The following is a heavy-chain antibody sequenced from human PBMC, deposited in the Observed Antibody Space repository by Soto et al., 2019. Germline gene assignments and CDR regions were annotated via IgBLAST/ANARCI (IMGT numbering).Heavy chain of an antibody. Sequence: GGSLRLSCAASGFTFSSCAMGWVRQAPGKGLEWVSDIIDSGASTYYADSVKGRFTISRDNSKSTLYLQMNSLRAEDTAVYYFAKAVYYYGSGSTPLPFDYWGQGTLVTVSS. J-gene: IGHJ4*02. V-gene: IGHV3-23*01. CDR3: AKAVYYYGSGSTPLPFDY. CDR2: IIDSGAST. CDR1: GFTFSSCA. D-gene: IGHD3-10*01.